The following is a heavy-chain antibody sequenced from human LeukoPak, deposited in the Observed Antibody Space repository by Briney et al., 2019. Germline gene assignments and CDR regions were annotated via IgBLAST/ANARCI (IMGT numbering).Heavy chain of an antibody. CDR1: GFTFDDYA. Sequence: GGSLRLSCAASGFTFDDYAMHWVRQAPGKGLEWVSGISWNSGSIGYADSVKGRFTISRDNAKNSLYLQMNSLRAEDTAVYYCAITVRVLWFGGFDHWGQGTLVTVSS. V-gene: IGHV3-9*01. D-gene: IGHD3-10*01. CDR3: AITVRVLWFGGFDH. J-gene: IGHJ4*02. CDR2: ISWNSGSI.